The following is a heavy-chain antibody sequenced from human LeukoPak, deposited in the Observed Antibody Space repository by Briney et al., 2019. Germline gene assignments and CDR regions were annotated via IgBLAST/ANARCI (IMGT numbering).Heavy chain of an antibody. CDR3: ARSGNSPDSDY. D-gene: IGHD1-14*01. CDR2: ISWNGGSI. V-gene: IGHV3-9*01. CDR1: GFTFDDYA. J-gene: IGHJ4*02. Sequence: SLRLSCAASGFTFDDYAMHWVRQAPGKGLEWVSGISWNGGSIGYADSVKGRFTISRDNSKNTLYLQMNSLRAEDTAVYYCARSGNSPDSDYWGQGTLVTVSS.